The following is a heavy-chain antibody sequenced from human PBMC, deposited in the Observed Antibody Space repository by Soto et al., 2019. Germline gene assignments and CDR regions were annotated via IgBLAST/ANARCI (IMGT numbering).Heavy chain of an antibody. Sequence: ASVKVSCKASGYTFTSYGISWVRQAPGQGLEWMGWISAYNGNTNYAQKLQGRVTMTTDTSTSTAYMELRSLRSDDTAVYYCARDRHCSGGSCYSSYYYYYGMDVWGQGTTVTVSS. CDR3: ARDRHCSGGSCYSSYYYYYGMDV. CDR1: GYTFTSYG. D-gene: IGHD2-15*01. J-gene: IGHJ6*02. CDR2: ISAYNGNT. V-gene: IGHV1-18*01.